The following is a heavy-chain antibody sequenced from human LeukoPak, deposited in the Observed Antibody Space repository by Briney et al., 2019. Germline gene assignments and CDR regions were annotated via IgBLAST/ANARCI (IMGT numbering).Heavy chain of an antibody. CDR3: AKGVHKLNYDFWSGYYPPIYFDY. D-gene: IGHD3-3*01. Sequence: GGSLRLSCAASGFTFSSYSMSWVRQAPGKGLEWVPGISDSGGNTYYADSVKGRFTISRDNSRNTLYLHMNSLRAEDTALYYCAKGVHKLNYDFWSGYYPPIYFDYWGQGTLVTVSS. CDR2: ISDSGGNT. V-gene: IGHV3-23*01. CDR1: GFTFSSYS. J-gene: IGHJ4*02.